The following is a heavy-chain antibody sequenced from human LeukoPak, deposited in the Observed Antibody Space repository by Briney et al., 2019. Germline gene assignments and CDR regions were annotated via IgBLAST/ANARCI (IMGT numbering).Heavy chain of an antibody. CDR1: GGSISSGGYY. D-gene: IGHD2-15*01. CDR3: ARGWSSTYYFDY. J-gene: IGHJ4*02. CDR2: IYYSGST. Sequence: PSETLSLTCTVSGGSISSGGYYWSWIRQHPGKGLEWIGYIYYSGSTYYNPSLKSRVTISVDTSKNQFSLKLSSVTAADTAVYYCARGWSSTYYFDYWGQGTLVTVSS. V-gene: IGHV4-31*03.